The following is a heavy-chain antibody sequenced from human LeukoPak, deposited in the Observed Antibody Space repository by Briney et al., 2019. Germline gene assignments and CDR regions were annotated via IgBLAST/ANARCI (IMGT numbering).Heavy chain of an antibody. V-gene: IGHV7-4-1*02. CDR3: ARALKGYSSGWYYFDY. CDR2: INTNTGNP. J-gene: IGHJ4*02. CDR1: GYTFTSYA. D-gene: IGHD6-19*01. Sequence: ASVKVSCRASGYTFTSYAMNWVRQAPGQGLEWMGWINTNTGNPTYAQGFTGRFVFSLDTSISTAYLQISSLKAEDTAVYYCARALKGYSSGWYYFDYWGQGTLVTVSS.